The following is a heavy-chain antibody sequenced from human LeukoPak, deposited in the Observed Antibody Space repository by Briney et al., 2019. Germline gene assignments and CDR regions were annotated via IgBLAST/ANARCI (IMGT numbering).Heavy chain of an antibody. D-gene: IGHD1-7*01. Sequence: GGSLRLSCAASGFTFSSYGMHWVRQAPGKGLEWVAFIRYDGSNKYYADSVKGRFTISRDNSKNTLYLQMNSLRAEDTAVYYCAKGSNQNWNYPRFDPWGQGTLVTVSS. CDR1: GFTFSSYG. CDR2: IRYDGSNK. V-gene: IGHV3-30*02. J-gene: IGHJ5*02. CDR3: AKGSNQNWNYPRFDP.